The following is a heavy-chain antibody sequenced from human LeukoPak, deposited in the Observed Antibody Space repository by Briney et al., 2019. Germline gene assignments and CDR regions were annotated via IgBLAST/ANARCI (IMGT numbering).Heavy chain of an antibody. CDR1: GFTFSSYG. V-gene: IGHV3-30*02. J-gene: IGHJ6*03. CDR2: IRYDGSNK. CDR3: TTDFTMVRGVIDYYYYYMDV. D-gene: IGHD3-10*01. Sequence: PGGSLRLSCAASGFTFSSYGMHWVRQAPGKGLEWVAFIRYDGSNKYYADSVKGRFTISRDNSKNTLYLQMNSLRAEDTAVYYCTTDFTMVRGVIDYYYYYMDVWGKGTTVTVSS.